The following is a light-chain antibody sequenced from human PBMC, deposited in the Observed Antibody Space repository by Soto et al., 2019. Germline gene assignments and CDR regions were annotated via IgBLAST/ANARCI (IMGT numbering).Light chain of an antibody. Sequence: DIQMTQSPSSLSASVGDRVTITCRASQNIRNYLNWYQQRPGKTPNLLVYAASNLRGGVPSRFSGSGSGTVFTPTIYSLQPDDFATYYCQQIHSTSSYTFGQGTRVDIK. CDR3: QQIHSTSSYT. CDR2: AAS. CDR1: QNIRNY. V-gene: IGKV1-39*01. J-gene: IGKJ2*01.